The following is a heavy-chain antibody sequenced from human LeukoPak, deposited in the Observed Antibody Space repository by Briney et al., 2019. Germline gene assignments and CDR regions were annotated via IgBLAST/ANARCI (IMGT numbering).Heavy chain of an antibody. Sequence: GGSLRLSCAASGFTFDDYAMHWVRQAPGKGLEWVSGISWNSGSIGYADSVKGRFTISRDNAKNSLYLQMNSLRAEDTAVYYCARESAAGTLFDYWGQGTLVTVSS. CDR3: ARESAAGTLFDY. J-gene: IGHJ4*02. CDR2: ISWNSGSI. D-gene: IGHD6-13*01. V-gene: IGHV3-9*01. CDR1: GFTFDDYA.